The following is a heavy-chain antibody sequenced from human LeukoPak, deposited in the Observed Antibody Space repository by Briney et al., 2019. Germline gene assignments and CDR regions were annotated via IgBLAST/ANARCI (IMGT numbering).Heavy chain of an antibody. CDR1: GYSFTSYW. Sequence: KISCKGSGYSFTSYWIGWVRQAPGQGLEWMGGIIPIFGTANYAQKFQGRVTITADKSTSTAYMELSSLRSEDTAVYYCARVCSSTSCYLDYWGQGTLVTVSS. D-gene: IGHD2-2*01. V-gene: IGHV1-69*06. CDR3: ARVCSSTSCYLDY. J-gene: IGHJ4*02. CDR2: IIPIFGTA.